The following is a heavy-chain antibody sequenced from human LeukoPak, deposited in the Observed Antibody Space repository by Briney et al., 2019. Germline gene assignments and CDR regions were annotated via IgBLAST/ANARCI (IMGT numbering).Heavy chain of an antibody. V-gene: IGHV5-51*01. CDR1: GYRFTSYW. CDR3: ARHTNDYGGYGDY. J-gene: IGHJ4*02. Sequence: GESLKISCKGSGYRFTSYWIGWVRQMPGKGLEWMGIIYPGDSDTRYSPSFQGQVTISADKSISAAYLPWSSLKASDTAMYYCARHTNDYGGYGDYWGQGTLVTVSS. CDR2: IYPGDSDT. D-gene: IGHD4-23*01.